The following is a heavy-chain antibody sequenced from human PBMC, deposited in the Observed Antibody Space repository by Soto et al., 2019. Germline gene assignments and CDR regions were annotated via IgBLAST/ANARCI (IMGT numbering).Heavy chain of an antibody. CDR3: ARDYYDSSGSRGAFDI. CDR2: ISSSGSTI. V-gene: IGHV3-48*03. D-gene: IGHD3-22*01. J-gene: IGHJ3*02. Sequence: LRLSCAASGFTFSSYEMNWVRQAPGKGLEWVSYISSSGSTIYYADSVKGRFTISRDNAKNSLYLQMNSLRAEDTAVYYCARDYYDSSGSRGAFDIWGQGTMVTVSS. CDR1: GFTFSSYE.